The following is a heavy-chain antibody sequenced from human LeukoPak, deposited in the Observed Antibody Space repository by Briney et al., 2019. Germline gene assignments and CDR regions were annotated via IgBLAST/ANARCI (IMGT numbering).Heavy chain of an antibody. V-gene: IGHV1-46*01. CDR2: INPSGGST. J-gene: IGHJ4*02. CDR3: ARGVATITFDY. D-gene: IGHD5-24*01. Sequence: ASVKVSCKASGYTFTTNYIHWVRQAPGQGLEWMGIINPSGGSTSYAQKFQDRVTMTRDTSTSTVYMELSSLRSEDTAMYYCARGVATITFDYWGQGTLVTVSS. CDR1: GYTFTTNY.